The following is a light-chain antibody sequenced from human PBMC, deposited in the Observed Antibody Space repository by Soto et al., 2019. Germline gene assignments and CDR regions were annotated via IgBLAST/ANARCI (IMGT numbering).Light chain of an antibody. Sequence: EIVLTQSPATLSLSPGERATLSCRASQSVSSYLAWYQQKPGQAPRLLIYDASNRATGIPARFSGSGSGTDFTLTISSLEPEDVAVYYCQQRSNWPPTITFFQGTRREIK. V-gene: IGKV3-11*01. J-gene: IGKJ5*01. CDR1: QSVSSY. CDR2: DAS. CDR3: QQRSNWPPTIT.